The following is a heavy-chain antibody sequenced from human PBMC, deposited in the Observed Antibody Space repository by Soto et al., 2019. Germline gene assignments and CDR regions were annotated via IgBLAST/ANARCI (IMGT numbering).Heavy chain of an antibody. CDR2: IWYDGSNK. J-gene: IGHJ6*02. V-gene: IGHV3-33*01. Sequence: GGSLRLSCAASGFTFSSYGMHWVRQAPGKGLEWVAVIWYDGSNKYYADSVKGRFTISRDNSKNTLYLQMNSLRAEDTAVYYCARGEVSITIFGVVDPYYYGMDVWGQGTTVTVSS. CDR1: GFTFSSYG. D-gene: IGHD3-3*01. CDR3: ARGEVSITIFGVVDPYYYGMDV.